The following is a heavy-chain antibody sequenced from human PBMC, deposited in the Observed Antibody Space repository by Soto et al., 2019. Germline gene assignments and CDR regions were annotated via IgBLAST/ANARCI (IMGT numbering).Heavy chain of an antibody. J-gene: IGHJ3*02. CDR2: VYHSGIT. CDR1: GGSISSSC. CDR3: ARPKRVIGSTYFDIFDI. D-gene: IGHD3-22*01. V-gene: IGHV4-59*01. Sequence: GTLSLTFAVSGGSISSSCWAWIRQPPGKGLEWIGNVYHSGITNYNPSLKSRVTISVDTSKNQFSLRLNSVTAADTAVYYCARPKRVIGSTYFDIFDIWGQGTKVTVSS.